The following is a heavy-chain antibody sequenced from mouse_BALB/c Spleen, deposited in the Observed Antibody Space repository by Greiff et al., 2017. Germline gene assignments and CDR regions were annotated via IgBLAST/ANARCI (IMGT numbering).Heavy chain of an antibody. V-gene: IGHV5-6-4*01. Sequence: EVQRVESGGGLVKPGGSLKLSCAASGFTFSSYTMSWVRQTPEKRLEWVATISSGGSYTYYPDSVKGRFTIPRDNAKNTLYLQMSSLKSEDTAMYYCTRGYGYWGQGTSVTVSS. J-gene: IGHJ4*01. CDR1: GFTFSSYT. CDR2: ISSGGSYT. D-gene: IGHD1-1*01. CDR3: TRGYGY.